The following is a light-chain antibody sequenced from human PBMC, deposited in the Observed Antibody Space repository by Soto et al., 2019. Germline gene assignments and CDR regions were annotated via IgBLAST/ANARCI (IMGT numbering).Light chain of an antibody. J-gene: IGKJ3*01. Sequence: EIVLTQSPGTLSLSLGERATLSCRASQTVSNNHLAWYRQKPGQTPRLLIYGASSRATGIPDRFSGSGSGPDFTLTISRLEPEDFAVYFCHQYGRSPQTFGPGTKVDFK. CDR2: GAS. CDR1: QTVSNNH. V-gene: IGKV3-20*01. CDR3: HQYGRSPQT.